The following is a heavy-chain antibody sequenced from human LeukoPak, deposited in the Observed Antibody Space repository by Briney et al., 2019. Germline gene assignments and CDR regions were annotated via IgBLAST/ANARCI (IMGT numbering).Heavy chain of an antibody. CDR2: INHSGSS. V-gene: IGHV4-34*01. D-gene: IGHD6-13*01. CDR3: ARTKQQLVPSLNYYGMDV. CDR1: GGSFSGYY. J-gene: IGHJ6*02. Sequence: SETLSLTCAVYGGSFSGYYWSWIRQPPGKGLEWIGEINHSGSSNYNPSLKSRVTISVDTSKNQFSLKLSSVTAADTAVYYCARTKQQLVPSLNYYGMDVWGQGTTVTVSS.